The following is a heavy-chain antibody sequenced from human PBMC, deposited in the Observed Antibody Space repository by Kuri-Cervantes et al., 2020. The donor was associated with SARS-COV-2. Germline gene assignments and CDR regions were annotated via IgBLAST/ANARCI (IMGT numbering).Heavy chain of an antibody. D-gene: IGHD1-1*01. CDR1: GYTFTGHY. V-gene: IGHV1-2*04. CDR2: INPNSDGT. CDR3: ARANIYELERPKRSYYYGMDF. Sequence: ASVKVSCKASGYTFTGHYMHWVRQAPGQGLERMGWINPNSDGTNYAQKFQGWVTMTRDTSISTAYMELSRLRSDDTAVYYCARANIYELERPKRSYYYGMDFWGQGTMVTVSS. J-gene: IGHJ6*02.